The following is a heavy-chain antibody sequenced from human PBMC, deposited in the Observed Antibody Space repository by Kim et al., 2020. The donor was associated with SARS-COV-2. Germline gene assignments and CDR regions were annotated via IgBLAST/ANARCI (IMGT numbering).Heavy chain of an antibody. V-gene: IGHV5-51*01. CDR3: ARGSGYYYYGMDV. J-gene: IGHJ6*02. Sequence: YSPSFQGQVTISADKSISTAYLQWSSLKASDTAMYYCARGSGYYYYGMDVWGQGTTVTVSS.